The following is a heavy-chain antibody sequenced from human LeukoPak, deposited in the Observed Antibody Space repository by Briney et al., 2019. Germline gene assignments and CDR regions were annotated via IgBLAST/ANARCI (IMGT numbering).Heavy chain of an antibody. V-gene: IGHV4-4*02. CDR2: IYHSGST. J-gene: IGHJ4*02. CDR3: ARDAKEIAAAGTFDY. CDR1: GGSISSSNW. D-gene: IGHD6-13*01. Sequence: SGTLSLTCAVSGGSISSSNWWSWVRQPPGKGLEWIGEIYHSGSTNYNPSLKSRVTISVDKSKNQSSLKLSSVTAADTAVYYCARDAKEIAAAGTFDYWGQGTLVTVSS.